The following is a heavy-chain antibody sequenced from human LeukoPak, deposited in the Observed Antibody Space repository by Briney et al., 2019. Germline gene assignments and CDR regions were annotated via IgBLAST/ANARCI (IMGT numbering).Heavy chain of an antibody. CDR2: IYPDDSDT. CDR1: GYSFTSNW. D-gene: IGHD6-6*01. V-gene: IGHV5-51*01. J-gene: IGHJ3*02. CDR3: ATELVAVRAFDI. Sequence: GESLKISCKGSGYSFTSNWIAWVRQMPGKGLEWMGIIYPDDSDTRYSPSFQGQVTISADKSITTAYLQWSSLKASDTAMYYCATELVAVRAFDIWGQGTMVTVSS.